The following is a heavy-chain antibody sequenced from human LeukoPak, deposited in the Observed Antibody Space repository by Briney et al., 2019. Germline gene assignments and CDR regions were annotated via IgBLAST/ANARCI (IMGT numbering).Heavy chain of an antibody. V-gene: IGHV4-61*02. CDR3: ARDPGSGWYGVDY. Sequence: PSETLSLTCTVSGGSTSSGSYYWSWIRQPAGKGLEWIGRIYTSGSTNYNPSLKSRVTISVDTSKNQFSLKLSSVTAADTAVYYCARDPGSGWYGVDYWGQGTLVTVSS. CDR1: GGSTSSGSYY. J-gene: IGHJ4*02. D-gene: IGHD6-19*01. CDR2: IYTSGST.